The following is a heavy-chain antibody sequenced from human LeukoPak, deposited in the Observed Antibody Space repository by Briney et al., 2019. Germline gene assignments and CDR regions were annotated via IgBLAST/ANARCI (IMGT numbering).Heavy chain of an antibody. CDR3: ARVDGVTPDAFDI. V-gene: IGHV1-8*02. CDR2: MNPNSGNT. Sequence: ASVKVSCKASGGTFSSYAISWVRQAPGQGLEWMGWMNPNSGNTGYAQKFQGRVTMTRNTSISTAYMELSSLRSEDTAVYYCARVDGVTPDAFDIWGQGTMVTVSS. J-gene: IGHJ3*02. D-gene: IGHD3-3*01. CDR1: GGTFSSYA.